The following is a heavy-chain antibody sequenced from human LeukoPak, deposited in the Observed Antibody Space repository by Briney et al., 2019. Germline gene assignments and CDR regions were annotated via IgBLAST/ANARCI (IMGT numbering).Heavy chain of an antibody. Sequence: ASVKVSFKASGYTFTSYYMHWVRQAPGQGLEWMGIINPSGGSTSYAQKFQGRVTMTRDTSTSTVYMELSSLRSEDTAVYYCARRSRYCSGGSCYSSGWFDPWGQGTLVTVSS. D-gene: IGHD2-15*01. V-gene: IGHV1-46*01. CDR1: GYTFTSYY. CDR3: ARRSRYCSGGSCYSSGWFDP. J-gene: IGHJ5*02. CDR2: INPSGGST.